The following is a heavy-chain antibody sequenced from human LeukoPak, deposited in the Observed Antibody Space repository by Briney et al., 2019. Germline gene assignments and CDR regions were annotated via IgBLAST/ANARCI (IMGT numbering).Heavy chain of an antibody. D-gene: IGHD1-26*01. CDR2: ISWNGDDI. V-gene: IGHV3-9*01. J-gene: IGHJ4*02. Sequence: PGGSLRLSCAASGFTFSSYEMNWVRQAPGKGLQWVSSISWNGDDIGYADSVKGRFTISRDNAKNFLYLQMNSLRTEDKALYYCAKGSGTYQGPFDSWGQGTLVTVSS. CDR1: GFTFSSYE. CDR3: AKGSGTYQGPFDS.